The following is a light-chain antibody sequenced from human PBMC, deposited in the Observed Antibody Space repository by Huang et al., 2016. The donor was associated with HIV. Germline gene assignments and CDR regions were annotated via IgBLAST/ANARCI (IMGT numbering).Light chain of an antibody. Sequence: EMVMTQSPATLSVSPGDSVTLSCRASPGISSNLAWYQQKPGQAPRLLIHGASTRAAGIPARFSGSGSEIAFSLTINSLQSEDSAIYYCLQYNNWPRTFGQGTKLEIK. CDR3: LQYNNWPRT. J-gene: IGKJ2*01. CDR1: PGISSN. CDR2: GAS. V-gene: IGKV3-15*01.